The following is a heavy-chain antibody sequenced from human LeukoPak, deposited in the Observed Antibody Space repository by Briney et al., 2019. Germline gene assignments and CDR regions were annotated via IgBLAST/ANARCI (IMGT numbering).Heavy chain of an antibody. D-gene: IGHD6-13*01. CDR2: IYYSGST. J-gene: IGHJ4*02. CDR3: ARLSTYVSSSWYFDY. Sequence: SQTLSLTCTVSGGSISSGNYYWSWIRQPPGKGLEWIGYIYYSGSTNYNPSLKSRVTISVDTSKNQFSLKLSSVTAADTAVYYCARLSTYVSSSWYFDYWGQGTLVTVPS. CDR1: GGSISSGNYY. V-gene: IGHV4-61*01.